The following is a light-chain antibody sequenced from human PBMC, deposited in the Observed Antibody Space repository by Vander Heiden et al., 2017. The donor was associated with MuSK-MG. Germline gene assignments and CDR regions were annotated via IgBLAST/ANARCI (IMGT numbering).Light chain of an antibody. CDR2: AAS. CDR1: RDISNY. V-gene: IGKV1-27*01. J-gene: IGKJ3*01. Sequence: DIQMTQSPSSLSASVGDKVTITCRASRDISNYLVWYQQKPGKAPKLLIYAASTLLSGVPSRFSGSGYGTDFTLTISSRQPEDVATYYCQKHYCSPPSPFGHGTKVDFK. CDR3: QKHYCSPPSP.